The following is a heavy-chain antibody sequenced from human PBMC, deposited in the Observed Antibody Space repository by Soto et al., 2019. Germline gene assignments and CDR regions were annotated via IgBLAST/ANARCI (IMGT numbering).Heavy chain of an antibody. V-gene: IGHV3-30-3*01. CDR2: VSVDGSLE. Sequence: QVQLVESGGGVVQPGGSLRLSCVASGFTFSTYAIHWVRQAPGKGLEWVALVSVDGSLEYYADSVKGRSTVSRDNSKSTLYFQMNSLRPEDTVFYYCARRRAGRGYYFDHWGQGNLVTVSS. CDR3: ARRRAGRGYYFDH. D-gene: IGHD3-22*01. CDR1: GFTFSTYA. J-gene: IGHJ4*02.